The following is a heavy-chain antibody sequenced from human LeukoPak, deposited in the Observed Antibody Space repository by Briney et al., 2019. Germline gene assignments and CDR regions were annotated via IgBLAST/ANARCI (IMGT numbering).Heavy chain of an antibody. CDR2: ISGDGGST. CDR1: GFTFDDYA. CDR3: AKDILVDYYDSSGYFSY. V-gene: IGHV3-43*02. J-gene: IGHJ4*02. D-gene: IGHD3-22*01. Sequence: TGGSLRLSCAASGFTFDDYAMHWVRQAPGKGLEWVSLISGDGGSTYYADSVKGRFTISRDNSKNSLYLQMNSLRTEDTALYYCAKDILVDYYDSSGYFSYWGQGTLVTVSS.